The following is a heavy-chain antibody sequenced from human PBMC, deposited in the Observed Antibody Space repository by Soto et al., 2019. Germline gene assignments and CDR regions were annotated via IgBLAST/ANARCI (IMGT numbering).Heavy chain of an antibody. V-gene: IGHV4-59*01. CDR3: ARGVDYDSSGYYFSFDY. Sequence: QVQLQESGPGLVKPSETLSLTCTVSGGSISSYYWSWIRQPPGKGLEWIGYIYYSGSTNYNPSLKSRVTISVXXSXNXXSLKLSSVTAADTAVYYCARGVDYDSSGYYFSFDYWGQGTLVTVSS. J-gene: IGHJ4*02. CDR1: GGSISSYY. D-gene: IGHD3-22*01. CDR2: IYYSGST.